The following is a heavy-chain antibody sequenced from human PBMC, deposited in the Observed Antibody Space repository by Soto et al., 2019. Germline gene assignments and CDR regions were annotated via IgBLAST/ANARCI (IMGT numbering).Heavy chain of an antibody. V-gene: IGHV4-34*01. Sequence: QVQLQQWGAGLLKPSETLSLTCAVYGGFVTSGSYYWSWIRQPPGKGLEWIGEMSHSGGTHFNPSLKGRVTISVDTSKNQFTLKMSSVTAADTALYYCARVEGGTATTVVDDFDIWGPGTMVTVSS. D-gene: IGHD1-1*01. J-gene: IGHJ3*02. CDR1: GGFVTSGSYY. CDR3: ARVEGGTATTVVDDFDI. CDR2: MSHSGGT.